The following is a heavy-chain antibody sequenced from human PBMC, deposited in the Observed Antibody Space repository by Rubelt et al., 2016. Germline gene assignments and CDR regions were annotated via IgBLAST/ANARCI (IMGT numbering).Heavy chain of an antibody. CDR3: ARGRLRCSPLGY. V-gene: IGHV4-34*01. J-gene: IGHJ4*02. Sequence: VQLVESGGGLVQPGGSLRLSCAASGFTVSSNYMSWIRQPPGKGLEWIGEINHSGSTNYNPSLKSRVTISVDTSKNQFALKLSSVTAADTAVYYCARGRLRCSPLGYWGQGTLVTVSS. CDR1: GFTVSSNY. CDR2: INHSGST. D-gene: IGHD3-10*02.